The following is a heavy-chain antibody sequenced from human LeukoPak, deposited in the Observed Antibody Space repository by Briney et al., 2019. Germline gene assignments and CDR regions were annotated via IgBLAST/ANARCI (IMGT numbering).Heavy chain of an antibody. V-gene: IGHV4-34*01. D-gene: IGHD3-22*01. Sequence: PSETLSLTCAVYGGSSSGYYWSWIRQPPGKGLEWIGEINHSGSTNYNPSLKSRVTISVDTSKNQFSLKLSSVTAADTAVYYCARSRELTSTDYYDSSGYNGDWGQGTLVTASS. CDR1: GGSSSGYY. J-gene: IGHJ4*02. CDR3: ARSRELTSTDYYDSSGYNGD. CDR2: INHSGST.